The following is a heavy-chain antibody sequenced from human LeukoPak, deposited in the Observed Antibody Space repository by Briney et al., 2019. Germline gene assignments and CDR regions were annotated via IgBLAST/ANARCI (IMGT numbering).Heavy chain of an antibody. V-gene: IGHV1-69*13. CDR1: GGTFSSYA. J-gene: IGHJ4*02. D-gene: IGHD2-2*01. CDR3: AREEHCSSTSCGPAN. Sequence: GASVKVSCKASGGTFSSYAISWVRQAPGQGLEWMGGIIPIFGTANYAQKFQGRVTITADESTSTAYMELSSLRSEDTAVYYGAREEHCSSTSCGPANWGQGTLVTVSA. CDR2: IIPIFGTA.